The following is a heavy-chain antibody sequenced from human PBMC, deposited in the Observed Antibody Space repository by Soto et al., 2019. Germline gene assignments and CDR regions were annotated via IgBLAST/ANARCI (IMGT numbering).Heavy chain of an antibody. CDR1: GFTFSSYS. Sequence: GGSLRLSCTASGFTFSSYSMNWVRQAPGKGLEWVSSLSSSSGHIYYADSVKGRFTISRDNAKNSLYLQMNSLRAEDTAVYYCVRHWLATREFDYWGQGTLVTVSS. CDR3: VRHWLATREFDY. CDR2: LSSSSGHI. J-gene: IGHJ4*02. V-gene: IGHV3-21*01. D-gene: IGHD1-26*01.